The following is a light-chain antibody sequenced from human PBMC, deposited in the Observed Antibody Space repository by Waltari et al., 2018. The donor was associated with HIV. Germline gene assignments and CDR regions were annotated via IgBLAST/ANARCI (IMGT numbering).Light chain of an antibody. Sequence: QSELTQPPSASGTPGQRVTISCSGSSSNIGSYTVTWYQQLPGTAPKRLIYANHQRPSGVPDRFSGSQSDTSASLAIGGLQSEDEADYYCATWDASLSGPVFGGGTKLTVL. CDR2: ANH. CDR3: ATWDASLSGPV. V-gene: IGLV1-44*01. CDR1: SSNIGSYT. J-gene: IGLJ2*01.